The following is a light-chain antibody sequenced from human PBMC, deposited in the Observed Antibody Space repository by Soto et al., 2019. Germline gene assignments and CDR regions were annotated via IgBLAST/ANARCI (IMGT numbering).Light chain of an antibody. V-gene: IGKV1-5*01. CDR3: QHHKSYSQT. Sequence: DIQLTQSPPTLSASVGDRVTITCRASQSIRYYLAWYQQMPGKAPKLLIYGASSLQIGVPSRFSGSGSGTEFTLTISSLQPDDFATYYCQHHKSYSQTFGQGTKVDIK. CDR1: QSIRYY. CDR2: GAS. J-gene: IGKJ1*01.